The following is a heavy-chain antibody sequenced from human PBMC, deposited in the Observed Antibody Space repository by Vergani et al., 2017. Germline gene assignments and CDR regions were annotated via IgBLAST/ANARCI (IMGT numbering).Heavy chain of an antibody. D-gene: IGHD3-10*01. CDR3: AKDCGIGDRLPDY. Sequence: QVQLVESGGGVVQPGRSLRLSCAASGFTFSSYGMHWVRQAPVKGLGWVAVISYVGSNKYYADSVKGGFTISRDNSKNTLYLQMNRLRAEATAVYYSAKDCGIGDRLPDYWGQGTLVTVSS. CDR2: ISYVGSNK. J-gene: IGHJ4*02. CDR1: GFTFSSYG. V-gene: IGHV3-30*18.